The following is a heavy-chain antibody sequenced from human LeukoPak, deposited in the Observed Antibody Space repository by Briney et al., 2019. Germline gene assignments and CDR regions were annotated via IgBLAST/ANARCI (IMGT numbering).Heavy chain of an antibody. CDR2: IKSKTDGGTT. CDR1: GFTFSNAC. V-gene: IGHV3-15*01. D-gene: IGHD3-10*01. Sequence: GGSLRLSCAASGFTFSNACMSWVRQAPGKGLEWVGRIKSKTDGGTTDCAAPVKGRFTISRDDSKNTLYLQMNSLKTEDTAVYYCTTDLWFGELSGDYWGQGTLVTVSS. CDR3: TTDLWFGELSGDY. J-gene: IGHJ4*02.